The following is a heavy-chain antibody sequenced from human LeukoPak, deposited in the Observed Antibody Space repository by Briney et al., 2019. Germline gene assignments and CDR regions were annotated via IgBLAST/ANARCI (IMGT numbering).Heavy chain of an antibody. CDR2: INPSGGST. J-gene: IGHJ6*02. V-gene: IGHV1-46*01. Sequence: ASVKVSCKASGYTSTSYYMHWVRQAPGQGLEWMGIINPSGGSTSYAQKFQGRVTMTRDTSTSTVYMELSSLRSEDTAVYYCARDQIVVVPAAPEYYYYYYGMDVWGQGTTVTVSS. D-gene: IGHD2-2*01. CDR1: GYTSTSYY. CDR3: ARDQIVVVPAAPEYYYYYYGMDV.